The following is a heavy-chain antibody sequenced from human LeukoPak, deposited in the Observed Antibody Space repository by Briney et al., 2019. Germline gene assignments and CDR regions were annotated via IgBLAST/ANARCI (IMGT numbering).Heavy chain of an antibody. V-gene: IGHV3-23*01. D-gene: IGHD5-18*01. J-gene: IGHJ5*02. Sequence: GASLRLSCAASGFTFSSYAMSWVRQAPGKGLEWVSAISGSGGSTYYTDSVKGRFTISRDNSKNTLYLQMNSLRAEDTAVYYCAKDSGQYTAMAFAWGQGTLVTVSS. CDR1: GFTFSSYA. CDR3: AKDSGQYTAMAFA. CDR2: ISGSGGST.